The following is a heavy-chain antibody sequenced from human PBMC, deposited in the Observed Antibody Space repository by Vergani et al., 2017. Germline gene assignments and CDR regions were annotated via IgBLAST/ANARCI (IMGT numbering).Heavy chain of an antibody. CDR1: GFSFRNAW. J-gene: IGHJ6*02. CDR3: TTNPRYCGDGSCYWLRDHHYYGMDV. Sequence: EVQLVESGGGIVKPGGSLRLPCVASGFSFRNAWMNWVRRTPGKGLEWVGRIKSTFDRGTTDYAAAVKGRFTISRDDSKNTLFLQMNGLKTEDIGVYYCTTNPRYCGDGSCYWLRDHHYYGMDVWGQGTTVTGSS. D-gene: IGHD2-21*01. V-gene: IGHV3-15*07. CDR2: IKSTFDRGTT.